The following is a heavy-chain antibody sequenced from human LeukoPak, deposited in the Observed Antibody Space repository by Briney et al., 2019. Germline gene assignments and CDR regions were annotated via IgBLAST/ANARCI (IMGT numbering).Heavy chain of an antibody. Sequence: PSETLSLTCTVSGGSISSGSYYWSWIRQPAGKGLEWIGRIYTSGSTNYNPSLKSRVTISVDTSKNQFSLKLSSVTAADTAVYYCARDRSLYGGYVFFDYWGQGTLVTVSS. J-gene: IGHJ4*02. CDR3: ARDRSLYGGYVFFDY. V-gene: IGHV4-61*02. CDR1: GGSISSGSYY. D-gene: IGHD5-12*01. CDR2: IYTSGST.